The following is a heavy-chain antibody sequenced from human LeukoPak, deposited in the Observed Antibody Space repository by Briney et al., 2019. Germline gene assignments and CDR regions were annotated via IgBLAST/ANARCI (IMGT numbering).Heavy chain of an antibody. Sequence: ASVKVSCKASGYPFSAHFLNWVRQAPGQGLEWMGNIDTTTGNPRYAQDFTGRFVFSLDTSVSTAYLQITSLKADDTAAYYCVRGTPTPGMDYWGQGTRVTVSP. CDR3: VRGTPTPGMDY. D-gene: IGHD3-10*01. V-gene: IGHV7-4-1*02. J-gene: IGHJ4*02. CDR2: IDTTTGNP. CDR1: GYPFSAHF.